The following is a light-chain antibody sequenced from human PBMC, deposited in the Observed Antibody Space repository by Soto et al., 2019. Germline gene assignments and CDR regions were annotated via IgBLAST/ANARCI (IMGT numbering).Light chain of an antibody. CDR1: QSLAFRDGNIY. CDR2: KTS. Sequence: DIVLTQTPLSLVVTLGQPASISCKSSQSLAFRDGNIYLNWLQQRPGQPPRLLIYKTSNRFSGVXDXFSGSGAGTEFTLKISKVEAEDVGVYYCAEAALLPHAFGQGTKVEIK. CDR3: AEAALLPHA. J-gene: IGKJ1*01. V-gene: IGKV2-24*01.